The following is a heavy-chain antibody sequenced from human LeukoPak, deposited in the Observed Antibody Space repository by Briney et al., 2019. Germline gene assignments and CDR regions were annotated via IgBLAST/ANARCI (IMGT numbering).Heavy chain of an antibody. CDR3: ASGEGYSGDAD. J-gene: IGHJ4*02. V-gene: IGHV3-7*02. D-gene: IGHD5-12*01. CDR2: INQDGREK. Sequence: PGGSLRLSCAASGLGFGSFWMSWVRQAPGKGLEWVANINQDGREKDYVDSVKGRFTISRDNAKNSLYLQMNSLRAEDTAVYYCASGEGYSGDADWGQGTLVTVSS. CDR1: GLGFGSFW.